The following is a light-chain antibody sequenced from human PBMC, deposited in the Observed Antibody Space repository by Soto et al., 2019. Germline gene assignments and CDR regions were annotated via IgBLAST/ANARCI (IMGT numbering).Light chain of an antibody. J-gene: IGKJ5*01. CDR2: DAS. CDR1: QSISSS. CDR3: QQSSSWIT. V-gene: IGKV3-11*01. Sequence: IVLTQSPVTLSLWPGETAILSCGASQSISSSLSWYQQRPGQAPRLLIYDASKRAPGIPTRFSASGSWTDFTLTISSLEPEDFPLYYCQQSSSWITFGQGTRLEIE.